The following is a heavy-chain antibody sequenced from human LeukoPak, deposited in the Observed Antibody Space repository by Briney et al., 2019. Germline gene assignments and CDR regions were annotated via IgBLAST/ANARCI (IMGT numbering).Heavy chain of an antibody. CDR3: ARDYCSSTSCLFDY. D-gene: IGHD2-2*01. CDR1: GYTFTGYH. Sequence: ASVKVSCKASGYTFTGYHMHWVRRAPGQGLEWMGRINPNSGDTNYAQKFQGRVTMTRDTSISTAYMELSRLRSDDTAVYYCARDYCSSTSCLFDYWGQGTLVTVSS. CDR2: INPNSGDT. V-gene: IGHV1-2*06. J-gene: IGHJ4*02.